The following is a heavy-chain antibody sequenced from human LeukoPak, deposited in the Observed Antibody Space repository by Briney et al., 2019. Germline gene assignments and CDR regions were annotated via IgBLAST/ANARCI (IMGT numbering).Heavy chain of an antibody. Sequence: RASVKVPCKASGGTFSSYAISWVRQAPGQWLEWMGGIIPIFGTANYAQKFQGRVTITADESTSTAYMELSSLRSEDTAVYYCARYHYDILTGSQHYYMDVWGKGTTVTVSS. D-gene: IGHD3-9*01. CDR2: IIPIFGTA. V-gene: IGHV1-69*13. J-gene: IGHJ6*03. CDR3: ARYHYDILTGSQHYYMDV. CDR1: GGTFSSYA.